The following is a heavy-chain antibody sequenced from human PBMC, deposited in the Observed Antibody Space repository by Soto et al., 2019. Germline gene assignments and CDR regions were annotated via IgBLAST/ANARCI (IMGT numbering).Heavy chain of an antibody. CDR1: GYTFTGYY. Sequence: ASVKVSCKASGYTFTGYYMHWVRQAPGQGLEWMGWINPNSGGTNYAQKFQGWVTMTRDTSISTAYMELSRLRSDDTAVYYCARVGCSGGSCYDYYYGMDVWGKETTFTLAS. D-gene: IGHD2-15*01. J-gene: IGHJ6*04. CDR2: INPNSGGT. CDR3: ARVGCSGGSCYDYYYGMDV. V-gene: IGHV1-2*04.